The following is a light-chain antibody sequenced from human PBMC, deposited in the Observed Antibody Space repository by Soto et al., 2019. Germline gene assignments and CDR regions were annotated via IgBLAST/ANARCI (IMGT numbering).Light chain of an antibody. Sequence: QPVLTQPPSASGTPGQRVTISCSGSSSNIGSNTVNWYQQLPGTAPKLLIYSNNQRPSGVPDRFSGSKSGTSASLAISGLQSEDEADYYCAAWDDSLNALFGTGTKLTVL. J-gene: IGLJ1*01. CDR2: SNN. CDR1: SSNIGSNT. V-gene: IGLV1-44*01. CDR3: AAWDDSLNAL.